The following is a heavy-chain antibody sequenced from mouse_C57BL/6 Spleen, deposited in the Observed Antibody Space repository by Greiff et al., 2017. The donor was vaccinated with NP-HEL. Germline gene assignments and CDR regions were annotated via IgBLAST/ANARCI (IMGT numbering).Heavy chain of an antibody. D-gene: IGHD1-1*01. CDR2: LAPANGNT. J-gene: IGHJ2*01. Sequence: EVQLQQSVAELVRPGASVKLSCTASGFNIKNTYMHWVKQRPDQGLEWIGRLAPANGNTKYAPKFQGQATITADTSSNTAYLQLSSLTSEDTAIYYCVPYYYGSSYYFDYWGQGTTLTVSS. CDR3: VPYYYGSSYYFDY. V-gene: IGHV14-3*01. CDR1: GFNIKNTY.